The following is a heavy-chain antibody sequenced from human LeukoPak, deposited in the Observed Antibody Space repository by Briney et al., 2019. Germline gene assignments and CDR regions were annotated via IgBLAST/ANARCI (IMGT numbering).Heavy chain of an antibody. CDR1: GGSFSGYY. CDR2: INHSGST. D-gene: IGHD3-22*01. J-gene: IGHJ5*02. V-gene: IGHV4-34*01. Sequence: PSETLSLTCAVYGGSFSGYYWSWIRQPPGKGLEWIGEINHSGSTNYNPSLRSRVTISVDTSKNQFSLKLSSVTAADTAVYYCARRYDSSGYYYGWFDPWGQGTLVTVSS. CDR3: ARRYDSSGYYYGWFDP.